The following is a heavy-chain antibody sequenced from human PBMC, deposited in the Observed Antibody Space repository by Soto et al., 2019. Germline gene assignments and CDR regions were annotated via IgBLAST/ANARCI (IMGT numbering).Heavy chain of an antibody. CDR3: AIEFAL. CDR1: GYSVTSNNFY. V-gene: IGHV4-61*01. Sequence: QVQLQESGPGLVKPSETLSLTCNVSGYSVTSNNFYWTWIRQPPGRGLEWIGDIYNSGSTNYNPSVKYRVTRSLDASKNQVSLKLSSVTAADTAVYFCAIEFALWGQVTLVTVSS. J-gene: IGHJ5*02. CDR2: IYNSGST.